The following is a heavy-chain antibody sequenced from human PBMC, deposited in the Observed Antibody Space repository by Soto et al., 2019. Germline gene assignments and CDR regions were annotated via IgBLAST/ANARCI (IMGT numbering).Heavy chain of an antibody. D-gene: IGHD3-22*01. Sequence: GASVKVSCKASGGTFSSYAISWVRQAPGQGLEWMGIINPSGGSTSYAQKFQGRVTMTRDTSTSTVYMELSSLRSEDTAVYYCAREVTMIVVLGRHDAFDIWGQGTMVTVSS. J-gene: IGHJ3*02. V-gene: IGHV1-46*03. CDR1: GGTFSSYA. CDR2: INPSGGST. CDR3: AREVTMIVVLGRHDAFDI.